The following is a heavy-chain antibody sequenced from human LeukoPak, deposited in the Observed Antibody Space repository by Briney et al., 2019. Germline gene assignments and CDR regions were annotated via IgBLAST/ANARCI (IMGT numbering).Heavy chain of an antibody. CDR2: IYSGGST. CDR1: GFTVSSNY. D-gene: IGHD3-22*01. CDR3: ARDSYDSSASFDY. Sequence: QSGGSLRLSCAASGFTVSSNYMSWVRQAPGKGLEWVSVIYSGGSTYYADSVKGGFTISRDNSKNTPYLQMNSLRAEDTAVYYCARDSYDSSASFDYWGQGTLVTVSS. V-gene: IGHV3-66*01. J-gene: IGHJ4*02.